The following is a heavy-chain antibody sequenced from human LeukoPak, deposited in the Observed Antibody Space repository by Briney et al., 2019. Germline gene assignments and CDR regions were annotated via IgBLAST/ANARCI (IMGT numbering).Heavy chain of an antibody. Sequence: ASVKVSCKASGYTFTNYYIHWVRQAPGQGLEWMGIINPGGRSTSYAQKFQGRVTMTRDTSTSTVYMELSSLRSDDTAVYYCAREIGPIQLHLWGSAFDYWGQGTLVTVSS. CDR3: AREIGPIQLHLWGSAFDY. J-gene: IGHJ4*02. CDR1: GYTFTNYY. V-gene: IGHV1-46*01. CDR2: INPGGRST. D-gene: IGHD5-24*01.